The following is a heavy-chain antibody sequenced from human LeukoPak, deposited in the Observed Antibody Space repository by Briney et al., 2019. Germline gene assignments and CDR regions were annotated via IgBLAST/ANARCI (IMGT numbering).Heavy chain of an antibody. CDR3: ARDYYGSGSYYQDY. J-gene: IGHJ4*02. D-gene: IGHD3-10*01. V-gene: IGHV3-33*01. Sequence: GRSLRLSCAASGFTFSSYGMHWVRQAPGKGLEWVAVIWYGGSNKYYADSVKGRFTISRDNSKNTLYLQMNSLRAEDTAVYYCARDYYGSGSYYQDYWGQGTLVTVSS. CDR1: GFTFSSYG. CDR2: IWYGGSNK.